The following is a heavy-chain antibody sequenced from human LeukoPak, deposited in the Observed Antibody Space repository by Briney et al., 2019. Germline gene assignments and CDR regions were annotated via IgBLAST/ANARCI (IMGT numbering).Heavy chain of an antibody. V-gene: IGHV1-18*01. CDR2: ISGYSGDT. Sequence: WASVKVSCKASGYTFTNYGFSWVRQAPGQGLEWMGWISGYSGDTNYAQKLQGRVTLTTDTSTTTAYMELRSLTSDDTAVYYRARDAYSRSSIFDSWGQGALVTVSS. CDR3: ARDAYSRSSIFDS. J-gene: IGHJ4*02. D-gene: IGHD6-6*01. CDR1: GYTFTNYG.